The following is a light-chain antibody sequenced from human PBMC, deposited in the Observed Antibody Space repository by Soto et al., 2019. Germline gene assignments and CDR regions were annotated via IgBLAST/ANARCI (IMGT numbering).Light chain of an antibody. CDR2: NYS. CDR3: ATWDDSVSGQV. V-gene: IGLV1-44*01. J-gene: IGLJ2*01. CDR1: ESNIGNNA. Sequence: QSVLIQPPSTSATPGQRVTFSCSGSESNIGNNAVNWYQHLPGAAPKLDIYNYSQRPSGVPDRFSGSRSGTSASLAISGLQSEDEGVYYCATWDDSVSGQVFGGGTKLTVL.